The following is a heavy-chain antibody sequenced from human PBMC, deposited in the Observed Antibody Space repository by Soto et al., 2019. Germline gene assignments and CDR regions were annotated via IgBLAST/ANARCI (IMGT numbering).Heavy chain of an antibody. V-gene: IGHV3-21*06. J-gene: IGHJ4*02. Sequence: GGSLRLSCAASGFTFTRYSTNWVRQAPGKGLEWVSSISSSTHYIYYGDSMKGRSTASRDNGKNSLYLERNSVRAEDTAVYYCARGSEDLTSNFDYWGQGTLVTVSS. CDR1: GFTFTRYS. CDR2: ISSSTHYI. CDR3: ARGSEDLTSNFDY.